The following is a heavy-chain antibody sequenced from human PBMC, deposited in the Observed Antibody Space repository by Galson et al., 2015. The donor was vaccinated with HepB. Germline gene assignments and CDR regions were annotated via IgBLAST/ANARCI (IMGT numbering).Heavy chain of an antibody. J-gene: IGHJ5*02. D-gene: IGHD1-1*01. CDR1: GDSVSSNSAA. Sequence: CAISGDSVSSNSAAWNWIRQSPSRGLEWLGRTYYRSKWYNEYAVSVKSRITINPDTSRNQFSLQLNSVTPDDTAVYFCARTGGWFDLWGQGTLVTVSS. CDR2: TYYRSKWYN. CDR3: ARTGGWFDL. V-gene: IGHV6-1*01.